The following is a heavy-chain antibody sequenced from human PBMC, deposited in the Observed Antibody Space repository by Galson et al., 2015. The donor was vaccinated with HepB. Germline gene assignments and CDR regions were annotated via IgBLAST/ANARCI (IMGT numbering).Heavy chain of an antibody. CDR3: ARDSHASELYDIFDY. J-gene: IGHJ4*02. CDR2: IKQDGSEK. V-gene: IGHV3-7*03. CDR1: GFTFSSYW. D-gene: IGHD3-9*01. Sequence: SLRLSCAASGFTFSSYWMSWVRQAPGKGLEWVANIKQDGSEKYYVDSVKGRFTISRDNAKNSLYLQMNSLRAEDTAVYYCARDSHASELYDIFDYWGQGTLVTVSS.